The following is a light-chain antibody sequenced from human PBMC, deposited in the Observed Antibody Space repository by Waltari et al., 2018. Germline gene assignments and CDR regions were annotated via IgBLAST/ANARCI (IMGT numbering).Light chain of an antibody. Sequence: AIQFTQSPSSLSASVGARVPTTCRASQGIRSALAWYQQKPGKAPKLLIYDASSLESGVPSRFSGSGSGTDFTLTISSLQPEDFATYYCQQFNSYPITFGQGTRLEIK. CDR3: QQFNSYPIT. CDR2: DAS. CDR1: QGIRSA. V-gene: IGKV1-13*02. J-gene: IGKJ5*01.